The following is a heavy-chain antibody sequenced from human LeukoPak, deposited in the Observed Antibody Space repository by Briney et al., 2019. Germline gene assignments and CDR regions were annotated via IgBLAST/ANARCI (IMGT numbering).Heavy chain of an antibody. CDR1: GYTFTSYD. CDR2: MNPNSGNT. V-gene: IGHV1-8*01. D-gene: IGHD3-10*01. CDR3: AIGKRILLWFGESSYGMDV. J-gene: IGHJ6*02. Sequence: GASVKVSCKASGYTFTSYDINWVRQATGQGLEWMGWMNPNSGNTGYAQKFQGRVTMTRNTSISTAYMELSSLRSEDTAVYYCAIGKRILLWFGESSYGMDVWGQGTTVTVSS.